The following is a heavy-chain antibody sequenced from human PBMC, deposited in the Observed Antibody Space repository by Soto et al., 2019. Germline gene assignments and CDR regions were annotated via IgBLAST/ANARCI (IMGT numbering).Heavy chain of an antibody. D-gene: IGHD3-9*01. CDR2: ISRDGGAT. CDR3: AKVSILTESYHYYAMDV. CDR1: GFTFSAYA. Sequence: VQLVESGGGLIQPGGALRLSCAASGFTFSAYAMSWVRQAPGKGLEWVSGISRDGGATDYADSVKGRLTISRDNAKNTLFLQMNSLRAEDTAIYYYAKVSILTESYHYYAMDVWGQGTTVTVSS. V-gene: IGHV3-23*04. J-gene: IGHJ6*02.